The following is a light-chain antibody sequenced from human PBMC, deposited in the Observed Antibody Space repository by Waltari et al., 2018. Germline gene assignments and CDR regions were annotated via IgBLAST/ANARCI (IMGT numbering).Light chain of an antibody. CDR2: VNSDGRH. V-gene: IGLV4-69*01. CDR1: SGHSSNV. Sequence: QLVLTQSPSASASLGASVKLTCTLSSGHSSNVIAWHQQQPEKGPRYFMKVNSDGRHSKGDKIPEPFAGSSWGAEHYLTSSSLQSEDEADYCCQTGGHGTWVFGGGTKLTVL. CDR3: QTGGHGTWV. J-gene: IGLJ3*02.